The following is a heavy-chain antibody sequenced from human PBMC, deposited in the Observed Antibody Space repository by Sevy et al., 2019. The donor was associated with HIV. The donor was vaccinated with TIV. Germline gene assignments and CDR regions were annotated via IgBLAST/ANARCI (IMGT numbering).Heavy chain of an antibody. CDR3: AREGGQWLGHFDY. V-gene: IGHV3-30-3*01. Sequence: GGSLRLSCAASGFTFSNYAIHWVRQAPGRGLEWVAVISFDGSNKYYADSVKGRFTISRDNAKNTLYLQMNSLRAEDTAVYYCAREGGQWLGHFDYWGQGTLVTVSS. CDR2: ISFDGSNK. D-gene: IGHD6-19*01. J-gene: IGHJ4*02. CDR1: GFTFSNYA.